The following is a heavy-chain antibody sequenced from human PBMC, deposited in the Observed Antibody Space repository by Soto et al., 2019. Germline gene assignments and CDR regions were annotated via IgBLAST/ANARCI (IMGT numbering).Heavy chain of an antibody. Sequence: EVQLLESGGGLVQPGGSLRLSCAASGFTFSSYAMSWVRQAPGKGLEWVSAISGSGGSTYYADSVKGRFTISRDNSKNTLYLQMNSLRAEDTAVYYCAKVSGLTWIQLWFFDYWGQGTLVTVSS. CDR1: GFTFSSYA. J-gene: IGHJ4*02. CDR2: ISGSGGST. CDR3: AKVSGLTWIQLWFFDY. V-gene: IGHV3-23*01. D-gene: IGHD5-18*01.